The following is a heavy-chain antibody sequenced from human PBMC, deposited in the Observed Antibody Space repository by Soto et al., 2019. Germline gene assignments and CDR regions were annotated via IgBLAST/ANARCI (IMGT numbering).Heavy chain of an antibody. CDR3: AKDPTHSSSWYRNY. CDR2: ISGSGGST. V-gene: IGHV3-23*01. D-gene: IGHD6-13*01. J-gene: IGHJ4*02. Sequence: PGGSLRLSCAASGFTFSSYAMSWVRQAPGKGLEWVSAISGSGGSTYYADSVKGRFTISRDNSKNTLYLQMNSLRAEDTAVYYCAKDPTHSSSWYRNYWGQGTLVTVSS. CDR1: GFTFSSYA.